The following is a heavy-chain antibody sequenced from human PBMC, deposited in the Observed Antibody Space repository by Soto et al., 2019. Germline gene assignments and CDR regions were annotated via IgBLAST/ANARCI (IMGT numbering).Heavy chain of an antibody. CDR2: ISSSSSTI. Sequence: GGSLRLSCAASGFTFSSYSMNWVRQAPGKGLEWVSYISSSSSTIYYADSVKGRFTISRDNTKNSLYLQMNSLRAEDTAVYYCAGTLAYCGGDCYSYFDYWGQGTLVTVSS. J-gene: IGHJ4*02. CDR1: GFTFSSYS. CDR3: AGTLAYCGGDCYSYFDY. V-gene: IGHV3-48*01. D-gene: IGHD2-21*02.